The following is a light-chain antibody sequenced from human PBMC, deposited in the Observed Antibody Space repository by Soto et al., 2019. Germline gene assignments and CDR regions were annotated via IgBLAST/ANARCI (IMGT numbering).Light chain of an antibody. V-gene: IGKV3-15*01. CDR2: AAS. CDR1: QSFRSN. CDR3: QQYNNWPGWT. J-gene: IGKJ1*01. Sequence: EVVMTQSKATLSVSPGERATGSFSASQSFRSNLAWYQQKPGQAPRLLIFAASTRATGVPARFSGSGSGTEFTLTIISLQSEDLAVYHCQQYNNWPGWTFGQRTKVDI.